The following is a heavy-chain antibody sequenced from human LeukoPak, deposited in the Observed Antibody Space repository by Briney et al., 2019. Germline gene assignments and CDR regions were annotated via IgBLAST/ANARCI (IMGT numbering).Heavy chain of an antibody. J-gene: IGHJ4*02. V-gene: IGHV3-66*01. CDR2: IYSGGGT. Sequence: GGSLRLSCAASAFTVSSNHMSWVRQAPGKGLEWVSLIYSGGGTYYADSVKGRFTISKDNSKNTLYLQMNSLRAEDTAVYYCARGPISSLAFDYWGQGTLVTVSS. CDR3: ARGPISSLAFDY. D-gene: IGHD3-16*02. CDR1: AFTVSSNH.